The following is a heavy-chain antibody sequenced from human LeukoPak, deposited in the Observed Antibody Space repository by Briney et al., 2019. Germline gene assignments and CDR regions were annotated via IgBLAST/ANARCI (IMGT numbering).Heavy chain of an antibody. V-gene: IGHV4-34*01. D-gene: IGHD2-15*01. CDR3: ARGPRSSRFDY. Sequence: PSETLSLTCTVSGGSISSYYWSWIRQPPGKGLEWIGEINHSGSTNYNPSLKGRVTISVDTSKNQFSLKLSSVTAADTAVYYCARGPRSSRFDYWGQGTLVTVSS. J-gene: IGHJ4*02. CDR2: INHSGST. CDR1: GGSISSYY.